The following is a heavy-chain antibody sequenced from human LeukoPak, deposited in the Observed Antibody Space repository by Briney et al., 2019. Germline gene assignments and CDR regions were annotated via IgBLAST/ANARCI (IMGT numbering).Heavy chain of an antibody. CDR3: ALIGDHAWFDP. V-gene: IGHV1-2*02. D-gene: IGHD3-10*01. J-gene: IGHJ5*02. CDR1: GYTFSGYY. CDR2: INPNSGGT. Sequence: ASVKVSCKGSGYTFSGYYIFWVRRAPGQGLEWMGWINPNSGGTNYAPEFQGRLTMTRDTSITTAYMELSTLRSDDTAVYYCALIGDHAWFDPWGQGTLVTVSS.